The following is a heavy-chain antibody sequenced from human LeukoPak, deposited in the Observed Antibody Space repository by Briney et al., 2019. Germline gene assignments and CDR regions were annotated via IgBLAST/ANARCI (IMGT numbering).Heavy chain of an antibody. D-gene: IGHD3-22*01. J-gene: IGHJ3*02. CDR1: GGSISSSSYY. Sequence: SETLSLTCTVSGGSISSSSYYWGWIRQPPGKGLEWIGSIYYSGSTYYNPSLKSRVTISVDTSKNQFSLKLSSVTAADTAVYYCARDLLHRGYAFDIWGQGTMVIVSS. V-gene: IGHV4-39*07. CDR3: ARDLLHRGYAFDI. CDR2: IYYSGST.